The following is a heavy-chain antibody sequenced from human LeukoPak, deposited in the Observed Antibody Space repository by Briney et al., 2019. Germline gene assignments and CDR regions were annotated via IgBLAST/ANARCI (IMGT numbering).Heavy chain of an antibody. CDR1: GFTFSTYA. V-gene: IGHV3-23*01. CDR3: AKDVGSGYHAFDY. CDR2: ISGSGGST. J-gene: IGHJ4*02. D-gene: IGHD3-3*01. Sequence: GGSLRLSCAASGFTFSTYAMSWVRQAPGKGLEWVSAISGSGGSTFYADSVKGRFTISRDNSKNTLCLQMNSLRAEDTAEYYWAKDVGSGYHAFDYWGQGTLVTVSS.